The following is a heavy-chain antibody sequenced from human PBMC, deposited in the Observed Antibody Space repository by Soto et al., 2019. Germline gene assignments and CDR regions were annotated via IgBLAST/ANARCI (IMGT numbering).Heavy chain of an antibody. Sequence: QVQLVQSGAEVKEPGASVKVSCKASGYTFSSYGMHWVRQAPGQRLEWMGWINVGNGNTAYSQKSKGRVTITRDTTASTAYMELRSLTSEDTAVYYCARQDAFDVWGQGTMVTVSS. V-gene: IGHV1-3*01. CDR1: GYTFSSYG. CDR2: INVGNGNT. CDR3: ARQDAFDV. J-gene: IGHJ3*01.